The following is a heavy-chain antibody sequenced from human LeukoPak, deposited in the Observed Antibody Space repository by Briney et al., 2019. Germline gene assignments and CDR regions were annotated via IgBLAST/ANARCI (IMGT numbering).Heavy chain of an antibody. CDR1: GFTPSSTY. Sequence: GGSLRLSCAAPGFTPSSTYMRWVRAAPGKGLEWGSVIYSGGSTYYADSVKGRFTISRDNSKNTLYLQMNSLRAEDTAVCYCARGGAAARFDKGFFCWGQGTLVTVSS. D-gene: IGHD6-6*01. J-gene: IGHJ4*02. CDR3: ARGGAAARFDKGFFC. CDR2: IYSGGST. V-gene: IGHV3-66*02.